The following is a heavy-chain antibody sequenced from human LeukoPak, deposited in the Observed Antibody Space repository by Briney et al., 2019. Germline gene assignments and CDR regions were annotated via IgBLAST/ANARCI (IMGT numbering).Heavy chain of an antibody. D-gene: IGHD2-8*01. CDR1: GFTFSSYA. CDR3: AKDPDCTSGICYTFFDY. J-gene: IGHJ4*02. Sequence: PGGSLRLSCAASGFTFSSYAMSWVRQAPGKGLEWVSYISSSGSTIYYADSVKGRFTISRDNAKNSLYLQMNSLRAEDTAVYYCAKDPDCTSGICYTFFDYWGQGTLVTVSS. CDR2: ISSSGSTI. V-gene: IGHV3-48*04.